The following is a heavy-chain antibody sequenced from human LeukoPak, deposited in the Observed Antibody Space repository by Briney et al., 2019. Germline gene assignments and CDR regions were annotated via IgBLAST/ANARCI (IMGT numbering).Heavy chain of an antibody. Sequence: NVSGPTLVNPTQTLTLTFTLSGFSLSTSGVCVGWIRQPPGKALEWLALIYWDDDKRYSPSLKSRLTITKDTSKNQVVLTMTNMDPVDTATYYCAHSWNWLNAFDIWGQGTMVTVSS. CDR1: GFSLSTSGVC. D-gene: IGHD1-1*01. CDR2: IYWDDDK. J-gene: IGHJ3*02. V-gene: IGHV2-5*02. CDR3: AHSWNWLNAFDI.